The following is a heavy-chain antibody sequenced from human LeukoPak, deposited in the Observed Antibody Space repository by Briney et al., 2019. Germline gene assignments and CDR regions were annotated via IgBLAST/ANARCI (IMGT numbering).Heavy chain of an antibody. Sequence: GGSLRLSCAASGFTFSGYGMHWVRQAPGKGLEWVAFIRSDATNKYYADSVEGRFTISRDNSKNTLYLQMNSLNSEDTAVYYCAKGGVFYYDSGLDYWGQGTLVTVSS. V-gene: IGHV3-30*02. CDR2: IRSDATNK. CDR1: GFTFSGYG. CDR3: AKGGVFYYDSGLDY. D-gene: IGHD3-10*01. J-gene: IGHJ4*02.